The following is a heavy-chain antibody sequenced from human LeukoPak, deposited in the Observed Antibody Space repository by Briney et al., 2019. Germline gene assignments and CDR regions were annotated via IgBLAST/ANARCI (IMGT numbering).Heavy chain of an antibody. CDR1: GGSISSRSYY. J-gene: IGHJ4*02. CDR2: IYYSGST. V-gene: IGHV4-39*01. D-gene: IGHD1-26*01. Sequence: SETLSLTCTVSGGSISSRSYYWGWIRQPPGKGLEWIGSIYYSGSTYYNPSLQSRVTISVDTSKNQFSLKLSSVTAADTAVYYCARRASGSYFDYWGQGTLVTVSS. CDR3: ARRASGSYFDY.